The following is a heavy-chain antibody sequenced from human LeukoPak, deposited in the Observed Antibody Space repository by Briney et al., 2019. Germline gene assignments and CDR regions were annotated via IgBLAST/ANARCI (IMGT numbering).Heavy chain of an antibody. J-gene: IGHJ4*02. CDR3: ARDFRGGYGFDY. D-gene: IGHD5-18*01. CDR2: MYYSGST. V-gene: IGHV4-39*07. Sequence: SETLSLTCTVSGGSISSSGYYWGWIRQPPGKGLEWIGSMYYSGSTYYNPSLKSRVTISVDTSKNHFSLKLSSVTAADTAVYYCARDFRGGYGFDYWGQGTLVTVAS. CDR1: GGSISSSGYY.